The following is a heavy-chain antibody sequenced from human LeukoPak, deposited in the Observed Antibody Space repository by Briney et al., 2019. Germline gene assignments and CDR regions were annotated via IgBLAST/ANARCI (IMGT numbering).Heavy chain of an antibody. CDR1: GGSISNSNW. J-gene: IGHJ4*02. CDR3: ARGKIADPFDY. Sequence: PSETLSLTCAVSGGSISNSNWWSWVRQPPGKGLEWIGSIYYSGSTYYNPSLKSRVTISVDTSRNQFSLKLSSVTAADTAVYYCARGKIADPFDYWGQGTLVTVSS. CDR2: IYYSGST. D-gene: IGHD2-15*01. V-gene: IGHV4-4*02.